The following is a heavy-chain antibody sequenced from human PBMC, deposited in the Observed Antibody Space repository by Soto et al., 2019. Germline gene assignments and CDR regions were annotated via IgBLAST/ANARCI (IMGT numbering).Heavy chain of an antibody. V-gene: IGHV4-34*01. D-gene: IGHD6-19*01. CDR3: ARGGSSDWQVALDI. J-gene: IGHJ3*02. CDR2: IKHGGSS. CDR1: AGSFSHYY. Sequence: QVQQQPWGAGLLKPSETLSLTCTVYAGSFSHYYWNWIRQSPGKGLEWIGKIKHGGSSSYNPSLRSRVSISVDMSKNQFALTLSSVTAAHTAVYYCARGGSSDWQVALDIWGQGTMVPVSS.